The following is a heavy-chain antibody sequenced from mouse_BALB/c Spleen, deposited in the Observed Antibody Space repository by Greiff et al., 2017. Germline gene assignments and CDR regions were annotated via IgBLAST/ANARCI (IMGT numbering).Heavy chain of an antibody. V-gene: IGHV5-6-4*01. J-gene: IGHJ3*01. D-gene: IGHD1-1*01. Sequence: EVKLVESGGGLVKPGGSLKLSCASSGFTFSSYTMSWVRQTPEKRLEWVATISSGGSYTYYPDSVKGRFTISRDNAKNTLYLQMSSLKSEDTAMYYCTRVYYGSSWGFAYWGQGTLVTVSA. CDR3: TRVYYGSSWGFAY. CDR1: GFTFSSYT. CDR2: ISSGGSYT.